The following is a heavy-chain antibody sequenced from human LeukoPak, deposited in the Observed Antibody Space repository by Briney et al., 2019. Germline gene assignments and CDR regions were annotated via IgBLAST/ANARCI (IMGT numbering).Heavy chain of an antibody. D-gene: IGHD3-22*01. J-gene: IGHJ4*02. Sequence: PGGSLRLSCAASGFTFSSYAMSWVRQAPGKGLEWVSAISGSGGSTYYADSVKGRFTISRDNSKNTLYLQMNCLRAEDTAVYYCAKAIYYDSSGHFDYWGQGTLVTVSS. CDR2: ISGSGGST. CDR1: GFTFSSYA. CDR3: AKAIYYDSSGHFDY. V-gene: IGHV3-23*01.